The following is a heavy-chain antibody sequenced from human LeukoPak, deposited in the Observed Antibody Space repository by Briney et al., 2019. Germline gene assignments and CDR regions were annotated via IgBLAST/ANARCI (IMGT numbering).Heavy chain of an antibody. V-gene: IGHV3-48*02. Sequence: GGSLRLSCAASGFTFSSYNMNWVSQAPGKGLEWVSYISGSRSTIYYADSVKGRFTISRDNAKNSLYLQMSSLRDEDAAVYYCARQGLGHVGSYYDILTNFDYWGQGTLVTVSS. CDR3: ARQGLGHVGSYYDILTNFDY. J-gene: IGHJ4*02. CDR1: GFTFSSYN. CDR2: ISGSRSTI. D-gene: IGHD3-9*01.